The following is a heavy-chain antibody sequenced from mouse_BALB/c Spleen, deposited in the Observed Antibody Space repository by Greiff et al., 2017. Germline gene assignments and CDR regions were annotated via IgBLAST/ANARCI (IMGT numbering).Heavy chain of an antibody. D-gene: IGHD2-2*01. J-gene: IGHJ3*01. Sequence: VKLMESGAELARPGASVKLSCKASGYTFTDYYINWVKQRTGQGLEWIGEIYPGSGNTYYNEKFKGKATLTADKSSSTAYMQLSSLTSEDSAVYFCARKGGWGYDAGFAYWGQGTLVTVSA. CDR2: IYPGSGNT. CDR3: ARKGGWGYDAGFAY. CDR1: GYTFTDYY. V-gene: IGHV1-77*01.